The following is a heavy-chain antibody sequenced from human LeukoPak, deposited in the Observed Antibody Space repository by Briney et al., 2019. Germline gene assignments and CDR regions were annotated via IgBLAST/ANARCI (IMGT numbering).Heavy chain of an antibody. V-gene: IGHV3-13*01. Sequence: GGSLRLSCAASGFTFSSYDMHWVRQATGKGLEWVSAIGTAGDTYYPGSVKGRFTISRENAKNSLYLQMNSLRAGDTAVYYCAREGSFGAFDIWGQGTMVTVS. CDR2: IGTAGDT. D-gene: IGHD5-18*01. CDR3: AREGSFGAFDI. CDR1: GFTFSSYD. J-gene: IGHJ3*02.